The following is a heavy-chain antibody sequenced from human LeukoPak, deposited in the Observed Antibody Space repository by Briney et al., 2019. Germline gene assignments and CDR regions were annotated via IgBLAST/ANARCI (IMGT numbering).Heavy chain of an antibody. CDR3: ARDCSSTSCYTV. CDR1: GYTFTSYD. D-gene: IGHD2-2*02. Sequence: ASVKVSCKASGYTFTSYDINWVRQATGQGLEWMGWMNPNSGNTGYAQKFQGRVTMTRNTSISTAYMELSSLRSEDTAVYYCARDCSSTSCYTVWGQGTLVTVSS. J-gene: IGHJ4*02. CDR2: MNPNSGNT. V-gene: IGHV1-8*01.